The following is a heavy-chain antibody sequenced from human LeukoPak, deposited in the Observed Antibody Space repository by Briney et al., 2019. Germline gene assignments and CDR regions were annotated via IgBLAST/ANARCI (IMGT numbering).Heavy chain of an antibody. Sequence: SVKVSCKASGDTFSNYAISWVRQAPGQGLEWMGAITKFGSTNYAHNFVGRVTMTADKSTSTAYLELSSLKSDDTAVYYCARDRSGYGNYFDFWGQGTLVAVSS. CDR1: GDTFSNYA. J-gene: IGHJ4*02. CDR3: ARDRSGYGNYFDF. V-gene: IGHV1-69*06. CDR2: ITKFGST. D-gene: IGHD5-18*01.